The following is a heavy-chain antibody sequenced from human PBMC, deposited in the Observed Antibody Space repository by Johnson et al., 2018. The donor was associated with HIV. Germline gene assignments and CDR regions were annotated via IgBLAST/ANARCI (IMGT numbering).Heavy chain of an antibody. CDR1: GFTFSNYV. V-gene: IGHV3-30*03. CDR2: ILYDGSKQ. J-gene: IGHJ3*02. CDR3: ARVRRKNWNLGDPFDI. D-gene: IGHD1-7*01. Sequence: QVQLVESGGGVVQPGRSLRLSCAGTGFTFSNYVLHWVSQAPGKGLEWVAFILYDGSKQFYVDSVQGRFTISRDNSKNTLYLQMNSLRAEDTGVYFCARVRRKNWNLGDPFDIWGQGTMVTVSS.